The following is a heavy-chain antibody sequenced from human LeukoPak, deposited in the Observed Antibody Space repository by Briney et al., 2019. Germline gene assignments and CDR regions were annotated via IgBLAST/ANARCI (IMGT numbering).Heavy chain of an antibody. CDR1: GFRFSRYW. D-gene: IGHD5-24*01. Sequence: PGGSLRLSCAASGFRFSRYWMSWVRQAPGKGLEWVASINQGESMIWYEDSVKGRFTISRDNANNLLFLQMDYMRVEDTAVYYCAKLLRDVTIYDFWGHGDLVTVSS. CDR3: AKLLRDVTIYDF. CDR2: INQGESMI. J-gene: IGHJ4*03. V-gene: IGHV3-7*01.